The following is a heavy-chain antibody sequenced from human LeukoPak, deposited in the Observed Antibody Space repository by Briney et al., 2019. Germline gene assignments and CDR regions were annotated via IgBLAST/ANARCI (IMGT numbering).Heavy chain of an antibody. CDR1: GFVFSRYG. CDR3: TRGGPNRPSEPFDV. CDR2: TWHDETNK. V-gene: IGHV3-33*01. Sequence: GGSLRLSCAASGFVFSRYGMDWVRQAPGKGLEWVAVTWHDETNKHYADSVEGRFTISRDNSKNTLFLQMNSLRVEDTAVYYCTRGGPNRPSEPFDVWGQGTMVTVSS. D-gene: IGHD1/OR15-1a*01. J-gene: IGHJ3*01.